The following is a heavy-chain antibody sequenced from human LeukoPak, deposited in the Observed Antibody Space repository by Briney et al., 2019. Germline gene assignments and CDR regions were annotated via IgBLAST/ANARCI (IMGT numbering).Heavy chain of an antibody. J-gene: IGHJ4*02. D-gene: IGHD6-13*01. CDR1: GFTFSNAW. Sequence: PGGSLRLSCAASGFTFSNAWMSWVRQAPGKGLEGVGRIKSKTDGGTTDYAARGKGRFTISRDDSKNTLYLQMNSLKTEDTAVYYCTTVGGYSSSWYEYYFDYWGQGTLVTVSS. CDR3: TTVGGYSSSWYEYYFDY. CDR2: IKSKTDGGTT. V-gene: IGHV3-15*01.